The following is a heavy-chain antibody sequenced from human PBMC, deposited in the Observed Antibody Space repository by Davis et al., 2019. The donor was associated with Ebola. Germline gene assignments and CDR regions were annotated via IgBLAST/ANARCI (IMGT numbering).Heavy chain of an antibody. CDR2: INTNTGKP. CDR1: GYTFISYA. Sequence: ASVQDTCKASGYTFISYAMNWVRQAPGQGLEWMVWINTNTGKPTYAQGFRGRFVFSLDTSDSTEYLQISSLKAEDTAVNYCGRQQLVYYFDYWGQGTLVTVSS. D-gene: IGHD6-13*01. J-gene: IGHJ4*02. CDR3: GRQQLVYYFDY. V-gene: IGHV7-4-1*02.